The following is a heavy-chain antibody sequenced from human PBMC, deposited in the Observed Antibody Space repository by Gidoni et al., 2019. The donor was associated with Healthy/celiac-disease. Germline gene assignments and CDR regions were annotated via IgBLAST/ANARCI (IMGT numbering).Heavy chain of an antibody. D-gene: IGHD5-12*01. CDR2: IRSKTDGGTT. J-gene: IGHJ6*02. Sequence: EVQLAASGGGLVKPGGSLRLSCAASGFTLRNAWMIWVRQAPGKGQEWVGRIRSKTDGGTTGYAAPVKGRFTISRDDSKNTLYLQMNSLKTKDTAVYYCTTMSGYPTYYYYGMDVWGQGTTVTVSS. V-gene: IGHV3-15*01. CDR1: GFTLRNAW. CDR3: TTMSGYPTYYYYGMDV.